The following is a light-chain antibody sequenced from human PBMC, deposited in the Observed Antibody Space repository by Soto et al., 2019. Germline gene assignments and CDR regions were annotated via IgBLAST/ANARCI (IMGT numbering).Light chain of an antibody. Sequence: EIVLTQSPGTLASSPCERATLTLRASRSVGTFLAWYQQKPGQAPRLLIYGASSRATGIPDRFSGSGSGTDFTLTISDVQPEDFAVYYCHQRQSWPRTFGQGTKVDI. CDR3: HQRQSWPRT. CDR2: GAS. J-gene: IGKJ1*01. V-gene: IGKV3-11*01. CDR1: RSVGTF.